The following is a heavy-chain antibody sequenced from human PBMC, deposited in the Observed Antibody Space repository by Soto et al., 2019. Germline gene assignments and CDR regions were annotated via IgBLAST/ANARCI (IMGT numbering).Heavy chain of an antibody. CDR1: GGSISSYY. Sequence: QVQLQESGPGLVKPSETLSLTCTVSGGSISSYYWSWIRQPPGKGLEWIWVIYYRGSTNYNPSLKSRVHITVDTSKNPFSLKLSSATAAATAVYYCARGRHFWSGFDDYYYMDVWGKGTTVTVSS. CDR2: IYYRGST. D-gene: IGHD3-3*01. CDR3: ARGRHFWSGFDDYYYMDV. V-gene: IGHV4-59*01. J-gene: IGHJ6*03.